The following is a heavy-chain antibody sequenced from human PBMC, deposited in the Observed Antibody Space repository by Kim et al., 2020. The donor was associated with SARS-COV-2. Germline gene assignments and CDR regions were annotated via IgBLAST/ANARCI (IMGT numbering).Heavy chain of an antibody. Sequence: GGSLRLSCAASGFTFSTYWMDWVRQAPGKGPVWVSRIDNDGSTTLYADSVKGRLTISRDNSKNTLFPQMTSLRADDTGVYYCARGPFWGQGTLVTVSS. CDR1: GFTFSTYW. CDR2: IDNDGSTT. CDR3: ARGPF. V-gene: IGHV3-74*01. J-gene: IGHJ4*02.